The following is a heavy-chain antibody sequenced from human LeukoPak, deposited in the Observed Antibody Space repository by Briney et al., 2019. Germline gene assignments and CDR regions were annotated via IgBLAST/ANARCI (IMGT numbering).Heavy chain of an antibody. CDR2: INHSGST. CDR3: ARVLGTGYDYVWGSYRRRQPFDY. Sequence: SGPTLANPTQTLTLTCTFSGFSLSTSGMCVSWIRQPPGKGLEWIGEINHSGSTNYNPSLKSRVTISVDTSKNQFSLKLSSVTAADTAVYYCARVLGTGYDYVWGSYRRRQPFDYWGQGTLVTVSS. D-gene: IGHD3-16*02. J-gene: IGHJ4*02. V-gene: IGHV4-39*07. CDR1: GFSLSTSGM.